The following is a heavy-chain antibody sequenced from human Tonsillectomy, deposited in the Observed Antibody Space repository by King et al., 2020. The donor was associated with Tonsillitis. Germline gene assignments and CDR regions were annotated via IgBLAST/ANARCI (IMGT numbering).Heavy chain of an antibody. CDR1: GLTFSDHW. Sequence: VQLVESGGGLVQPGGSLRLSCTASGLTFSDHWMHWVRQVPGKGLVWVSRIRSDGSTINYADSVKGRFTISGDNARNTLYLQINSLRVEDTAMYYCTASWGGAGVDYWGQGTLVTVSS. V-gene: IGHV3-74*01. J-gene: IGHJ4*02. CDR2: IRSDGSTI. D-gene: IGHD1-26*01. CDR3: TASWGGAGVDY.